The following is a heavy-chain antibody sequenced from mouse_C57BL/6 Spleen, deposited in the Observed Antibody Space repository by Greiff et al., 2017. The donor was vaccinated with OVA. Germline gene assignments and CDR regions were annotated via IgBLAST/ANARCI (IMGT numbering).Heavy chain of an antibody. V-gene: IGHV1-54*01. CDR2: INPGSGGT. CDR3: ARTDGNYICWCAD. D-gene: IGHD2-1*01. Sequence: QVQLQQSGAELVRPGTSVKVSCKASGYAFTNYLIEWVKQRPGQGLEWIGVINPGSGGTNYNEKFKGKATLTADKSSSTAYMQLSSLTYEDSAVYFSARTDGNYICWCADWGKGTLVTVSA. CDR1: GYAFTNYL. J-gene: IGHJ3*01.